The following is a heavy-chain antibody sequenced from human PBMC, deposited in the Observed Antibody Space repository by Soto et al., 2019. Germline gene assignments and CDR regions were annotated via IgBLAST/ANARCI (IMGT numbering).Heavy chain of an antibody. CDR3: ARAETELGSCTPTKCLCEY. D-gene: IGHD1-7*01. Sequence: GGSLRLSCAASGFSFRSHWMHWVRQAPGKGLVWVSRINTDGSSTVYAEAVKGRFTISRDNAKNTLYLQMDSLRAEDAAVYYCARAETELGSCTPTKCLCEYWGQGNMVSVSA. J-gene: IGHJ4*02. CDR2: INTDGSST. CDR1: GFSFRSHW. V-gene: IGHV3-74*01.